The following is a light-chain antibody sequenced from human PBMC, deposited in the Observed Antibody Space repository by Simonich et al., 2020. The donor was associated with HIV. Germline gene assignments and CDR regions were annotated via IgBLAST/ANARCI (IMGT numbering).Light chain of an antibody. Sequence: EIVMTQSPATLSVSPGERATLSCRACQSVSSNFAWYQQKPGQAPRLLIYGASTRATGITARFSGSGSGTEFTLTISSLQSEDFAVYYCQQYNTRPGTFGQGTKVEIK. V-gene: IGKV3-15*01. J-gene: IGKJ1*01. CDR3: QQYNTRPGT. CDR2: GAS. CDR1: QSVSSN.